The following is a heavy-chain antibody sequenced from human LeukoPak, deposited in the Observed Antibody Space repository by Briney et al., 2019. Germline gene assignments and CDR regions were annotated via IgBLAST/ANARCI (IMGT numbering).Heavy chain of an antibody. V-gene: IGHV3-23*01. Sequence: PGGSLRLSCAASGFTFSSYAMSWVRQAPGKGLEWVSAISGSGGSTYYADSVKGRLTIYRDNSKTTLYLQMNSLRAEDTAVYYCAKDHSPRAWDPSSSWTFGYWGQGTLVTVSS. D-gene: IGHD6-13*01. CDR3: AKDHSPRAWDPSSSWTFGY. CDR2: ISGSGGST. J-gene: IGHJ4*02. CDR1: GFTFSSYA.